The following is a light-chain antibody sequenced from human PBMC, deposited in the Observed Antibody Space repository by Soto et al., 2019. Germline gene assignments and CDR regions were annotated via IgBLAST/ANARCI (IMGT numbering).Light chain of an antibody. CDR3: QQYDKLPLT. CDR2: DAF. J-gene: IGKJ4*01. V-gene: IGKV1-33*01. Sequence: DIQMTQSPSSLSASVGDRVTINCQASQDINSYLAWYQQKPGKAPKFLIFDAFNLETGVPSRFSGSGSGTDFTFAISNLQHEDVATYYCQQYDKLPLTFGGGTKVDIK. CDR1: QDINSY.